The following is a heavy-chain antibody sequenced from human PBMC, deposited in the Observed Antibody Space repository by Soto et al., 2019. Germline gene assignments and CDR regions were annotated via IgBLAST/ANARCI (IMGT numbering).Heavy chain of an antibody. Sequence: EVQLWESGGGLVQPGGSLRLSCAASVFTFSNYALTWVRQSPGKGLEWVSTSGGGGGTTYYADSVKGRFTISRDNSKNPLSLQMSSLRVEATAIYYCARDWTGNTCPCLDVWGQGTKVYVSS. J-gene: IGHJ6*02. V-gene: IGHV3-23*01. CDR2: SGGGGGTT. CDR1: VFTFSNYA. D-gene: IGHD2-8*02. CDR3: ARDWTGNTCPCLDV.